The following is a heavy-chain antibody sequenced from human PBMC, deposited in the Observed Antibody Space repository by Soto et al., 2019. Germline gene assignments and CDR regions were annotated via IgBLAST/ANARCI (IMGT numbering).Heavy chain of an antibody. CDR3: ARDVLAAAGPSSYYFDY. V-gene: IGHV4-30-4*01. Sequence: PSETLSLTCTVSGGSISSGDYYWSWIRQPPGEGLEWIGYIYYSGSTYYNPSLKSRVTISVDTSKNQFSLKLSSVTAADTAVYYCARDVLAAAGPSSYYFDYWGQGTLVTVSS. D-gene: IGHD6-13*01. J-gene: IGHJ4*02. CDR1: GGSISSGDYY. CDR2: IYYSGST.